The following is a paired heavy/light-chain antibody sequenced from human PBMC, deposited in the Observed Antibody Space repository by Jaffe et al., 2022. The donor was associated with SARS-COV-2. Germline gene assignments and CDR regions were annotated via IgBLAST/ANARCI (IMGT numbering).Light chain of an antibody. Sequence: SYELRQPPSVSVSPGQTARITCYGDALPKQYAYWYQQKPGQAPVLVIYKDSERPSGIPERFSGSSSGTTVTLTISGVQAEDEADYYCQSADSSGTYRVFGTGTKVTVL. J-gene: IGLJ1*01. V-gene: IGLV3-25*03. CDR1: ALPKQY. CDR3: QSADSSGTYRV. CDR2: KDS.
Heavy chain of an antibody. D-gene: IGHD3-9*01. J-gene: IGHJ4*02. CDR1: GFTFTNAW. V-gene: IGHV3-15*01. CDR3: TSTYDILTGTDFDY. CDR2: IKSKTDGGTI. Sequence: EVQLVESGGGLVEPGGSLRLSCAASGFTFTNAWMSWVRQAPGKGLEWVGRIKSKTDGGTIDYAAPVKGRFTISRDDAKKTLYLQMNSLKTGDTAVYYCTSTYDILTGTDFDYWGQGTLVTVSS.